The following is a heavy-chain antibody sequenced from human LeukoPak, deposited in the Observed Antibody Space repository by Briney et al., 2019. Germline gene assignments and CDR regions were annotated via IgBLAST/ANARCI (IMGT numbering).Heavy chain of an antibody. CDR1: GFTFSSYG. V-gene: IGHV3-30*02. CDR2: IRYDGSNK. J-gene: IGHJ4*02. D-gene: IGHD6-19*01. Sequence: GGSLRLSCAAPGFTFSSYGMHWVRQAPGKGLEWVAFIRYDGSNKYYADSVKGRFTISRDNSKNTLYLQMNSLRAEDTAVNYCANTKYSSGWYFEYWGQGTLVTVSS. CDR3: ANTKYSSGWYFEY.